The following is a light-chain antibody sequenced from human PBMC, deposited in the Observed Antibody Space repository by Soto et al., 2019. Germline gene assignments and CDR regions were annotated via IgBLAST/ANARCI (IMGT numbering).Light chain of an antibody. J-gene: IGLJ2*01. V-gene: IGLV2-14*01. Sequence: QSVLAQPASVSGSPGQSITISCTGTSSDVGDYKYVSWYQQHTGQAPKLMIYEVSIRPSGISDRFSGSKSGNTASLTISGLQTEDEADYYCSSYSSGSTLVVFGGGTKLTVL. CDR1: SSDVGDYKY. CDR2: EVS. CDR3: SSYSSGSTLVV.